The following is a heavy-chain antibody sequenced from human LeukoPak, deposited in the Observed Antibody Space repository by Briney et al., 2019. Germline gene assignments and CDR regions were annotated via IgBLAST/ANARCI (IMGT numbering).Heavy chain of an antibody. CDR3: ARHLNHDFWSGYYTPFDY. V-gene: IGHV4-39*01. J-gene: IGHJ4*02. Sequence: SETLSLTCTVSGGSISSSSYYWGWIRQPPGKGLEWIGSIYYSGSTYYNPSLKSRVTISVDTSKNQFSLKLSSVTAADTAVYYCARHLNHDFWSGYYTPFDYWGQGTLVTVSS. CDR1: GGSISSSSYY. D-gene: IGHD3-3*01. CDR2: IYYSGST.